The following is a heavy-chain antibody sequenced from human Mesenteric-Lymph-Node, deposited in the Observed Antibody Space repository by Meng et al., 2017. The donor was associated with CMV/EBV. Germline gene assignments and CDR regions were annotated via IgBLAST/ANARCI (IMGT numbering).Heavy chain of an antibody. Sequence: GESLKISCAASGFTFSTYGMHWVRQAPGKGLEWVAFVRYDGSNKYYADSVRGRFTISRDNSKNTLYLQMNSLRAEDTAVYYCARDRRNWGQGTLVTVSS. CDR2: VRYDGSNK. J-gene: IGHJ4*02. V-gene: IGHV3-30*02. CDR3: ARDRRN. CDR1: GFTFSTYG.